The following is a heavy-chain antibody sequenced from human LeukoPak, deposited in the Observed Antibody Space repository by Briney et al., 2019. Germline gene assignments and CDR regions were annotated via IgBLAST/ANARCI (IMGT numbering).Heavy chain of an antibody. CDR1: GYTFTGYY. D-gene: IGHD2-8*02. V-gene: IGHV1-2*02. Sequence: EASVKVSCKASGYTFTGYYMHWVRQAPGQGLEWMGWINPNSGDTNYAQKFQDRVTMTRDTSISTAYMELSRLTSDDTAVYYCARGRGGNYPWWFDNWGQGALVTVSS. CDR2: INPNSGDT. J-gene: IGHJ4*02. CDR3: ARGRGGNYPWWFDN.